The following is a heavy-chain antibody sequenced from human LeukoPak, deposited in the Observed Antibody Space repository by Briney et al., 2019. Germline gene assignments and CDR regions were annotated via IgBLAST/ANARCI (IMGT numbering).Heavy chain of an antibody. J-gene: IGHJ4*02. CDR3: ARRTSNPVGAIDY. CDR2: ISSSGST. V-gene: IGHV4-39*01. D-gene: IGHD1-26*01. CDR1: GCSISSSDYY. Sequence: PSETLSLTCTVSGCSISSSDYYWGWIRQPPEKGLEWIGAISSSGSTYYNPSLKSRATISVDSSKNQFSLKLSSVTAADTAVYYCARRTSNPVGAIDYWGQGTLVTVSS.